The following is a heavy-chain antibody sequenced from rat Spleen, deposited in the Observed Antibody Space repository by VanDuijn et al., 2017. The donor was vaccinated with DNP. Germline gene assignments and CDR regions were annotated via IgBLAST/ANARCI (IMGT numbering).Heavy chain of an antibody. D-gene: IGHD4-3*01. CDR1: GYSITSRYR. CDR2: INSAGNT. Sequence: EVQLQESGPGLVKPSQSLSLTCSVTGYSITSRYRWNWIRKFPGHKLEWMGYINSAGNTHYNPSLKSRISITRDTSKNQFFLQLNSVTTEDTATYYCVRWGYWYFDFWGQGVMVTVSS. CDR3: VRWGYWYFDF. V-gene: IGHV3-3*01. J-gene: IGHJ2*01.